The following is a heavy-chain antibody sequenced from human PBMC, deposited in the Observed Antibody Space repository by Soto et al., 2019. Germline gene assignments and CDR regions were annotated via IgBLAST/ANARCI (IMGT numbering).Heavy chain of an antibody. J-gene: IGHJ6*03. V-gene: IGHV4-34*01. CDR1: GGPFSGYY. Sequence: SETLSLTCTVYGGPFSGYYWSWIRQPPGKGLEWIGEINHSGSTNYNPSLKSRVTISVDTSKNQFSLKLSSVTAADTAVYYCARGPTQYYYYYYYMDVWGKGTTVTVPS. CDR2: INHSGST. CDR3: ARGPTQYYYYYYYMDV.